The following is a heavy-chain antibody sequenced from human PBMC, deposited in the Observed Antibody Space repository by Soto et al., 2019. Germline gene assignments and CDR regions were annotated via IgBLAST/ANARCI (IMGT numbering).Heavy chain of an antibody. CDR1: GFTVSNNY. J-gene: IGHJ4*02. Sequence: EVQLVESGGGLIQPGGSLRLSCAVSGFTVSNNYMSWVRQAPGKGLEGVSVIYSGGYTAYGDSVKGRFTISRDNSKTPLFFQRKSPGADTTAVFYLARHPGGGGYWGQGTLVTVSS. CDR2: IYSGGYT. D-gene: IGHD3-10*01. V-gene: IGHV3-53*01. CDR3: ARHPGGGGY.